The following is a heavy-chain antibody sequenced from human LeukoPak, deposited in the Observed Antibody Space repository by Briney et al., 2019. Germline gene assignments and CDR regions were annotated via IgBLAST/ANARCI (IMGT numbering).Heavy chain of an antibody. CDR3: AKGMTDESGVVMNFDY. V-gene: IGHV3-23*01. D-gene: IGHD3-3*01. CDR2: ISGSGGAT. CDR1: GFTFSSYA. J-gene: IGHJ4*02. Sequence: GGSLRLSCAASGFTFSSYAMSWVRQTPGKGLEWISGISGSGGATHYADSVKGRFTISRDNSRNTLYLQLNSLRVEDTAVYYCAKGMTDESGVVMNFDYWGLGTLVTVSS.